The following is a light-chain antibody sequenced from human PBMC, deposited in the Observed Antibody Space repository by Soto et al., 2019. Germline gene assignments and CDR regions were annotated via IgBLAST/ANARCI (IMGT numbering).Light chain of an antibody. CDR2: EGS. J-gene: IGLJ1*01. CDR1: SSDVGSYNL. CDR3: CSYAGSSTPYV. V-gene: IGLV2-23*01. Sequence: QSALTQPASVSGSPGQSITISCTGTSSDVGSYNLVSWYQQHPGKAPKLMIYEGSKRPSVVSNRFSGSKSGNTASLTLSGLQAEDEADYYCCSYAGSSTPYVFGTGTKLTVL.